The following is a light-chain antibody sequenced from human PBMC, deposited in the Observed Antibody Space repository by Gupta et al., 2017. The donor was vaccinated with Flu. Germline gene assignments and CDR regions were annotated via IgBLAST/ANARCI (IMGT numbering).Light chain of an antibody. CDR2: KTI. CDR3: AAWDASLNVVV. J-gene: IGLJ2*01. V-gene: IGLV1-44*01. CDR1: SSNIGSKT. Sequence: QSVLTQPPSASGTPGQRVTISCSGSSSNIGSKTVNWYQQLPGTAPKLLIYKTIQRSSGVPDRFSGSKSGTSASLAISGLQSEDEADYYCAAWDASLNVVVFGGGTKLTVL.